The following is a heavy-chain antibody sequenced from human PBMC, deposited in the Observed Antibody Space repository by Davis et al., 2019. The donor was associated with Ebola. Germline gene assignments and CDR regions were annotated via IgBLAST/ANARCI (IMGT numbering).Heavy chain of an antibody. CDR2: IPHVGSEK. Sequence: PGGSLRLSCAASGFTFTTYYITWVRQAPGKGLEWVATIPHVGSEKYYVDSVKGRFTISRDNAKNSLYLQMNSLRAEDTALYYCAKKAVTMDCWGQGILVTVSS. J-gene: IGHJ4*02. V-gene: IGHV3-7*03. CDR1: GFTFTTYY. CDR3: AKKAVTMDC. D-gene: IGHD4-17*01.